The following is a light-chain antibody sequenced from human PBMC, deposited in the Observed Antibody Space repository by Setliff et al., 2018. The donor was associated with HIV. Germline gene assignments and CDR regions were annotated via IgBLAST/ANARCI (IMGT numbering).Light chain of an antibody. CDR1: SXXIGRYNL. Sequence: QSALTQPASVSGSPGQSITISCTGTSXXIGRYNLVSWYQQYPGKAPELMIYQATKRPSGVSNRFSGSKSGNTASLTISGLQAEDEADYYCCSNTGSNTYVFGTGTKVTVL. V-gene: IGLV2-23*01. J-gene: IGLJ1*01. CDR3: CSNTGSNTYV. CDR2: QAT.